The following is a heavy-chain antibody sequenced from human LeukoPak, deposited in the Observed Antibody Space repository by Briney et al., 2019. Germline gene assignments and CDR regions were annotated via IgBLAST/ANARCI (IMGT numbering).Heavy chain of an antibody. V-gene: IGHV3-23*01. CDR1: GFTFSSYA. CDR3: AKDIRVYYYDSSGDAFDI. CDR2: ISGSGGST. J-gene: IGHJ3*02. D-gene: IGHD3-22*01. Sequence: GGSLRLSCAASGFTFSSYAMSWARQAPGKGLEWVSAISGSGGSTYYADSVKGRFTISRDNSKNTLYLKMNSLRAEDKAVYYCAKDIRVYYYDSSGDAFDIWGQGTMVTVSS.